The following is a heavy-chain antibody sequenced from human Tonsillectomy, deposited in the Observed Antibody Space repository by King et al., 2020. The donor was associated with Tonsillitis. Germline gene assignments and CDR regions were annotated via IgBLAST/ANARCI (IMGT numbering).Heavy chain of an antibody. CDR2: LYPGGST. Sequence: VQLQESGPGLVKPSETLSLTCTVSNFSITSGHYWGWIRQPPGKGLEWIGNLYPGGSTYYNPSLKSRVIILVDTSKNQFSLRLNSVTAADTAVYYCVRDYDGSSWYPTYCFDYWGQGTLVTVSS. J-gene: IGHJ4*02. D-gene: IGHD6-13*01. CDR1: NFSITSGHY. CDR3: VRDYDGSSWYPTYCFDY. V-gene: IGHV4-38-2*02.